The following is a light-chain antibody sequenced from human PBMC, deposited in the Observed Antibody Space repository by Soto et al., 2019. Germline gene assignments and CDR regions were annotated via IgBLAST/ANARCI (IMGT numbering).Light chain of an antibody. CDR2: GAS. Sequence: VITQSPATLSVSTGERATLSCRASQSVDSNLAWYQQRPGQAPRLLIYGASRRATGIPDRFSGSGSGTEFTLTISSLQPDDFATYYCQHYNSYSEAFGQGTKVDIK. CDR1: QSVDSN. V-gene: IGKV3D-15*01. CDR3: QHYNSYSEA. J-gene: IGKJ1*01.